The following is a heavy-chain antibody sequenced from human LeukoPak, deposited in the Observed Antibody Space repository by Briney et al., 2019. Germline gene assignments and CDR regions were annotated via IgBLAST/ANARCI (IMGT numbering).Heavy chain of an antibody. V-gene: IGHV3-66*01. Sequence: PGGSLRLSCAASGFTVSSNYMSWVRQAPGKGLEWVSVIYSGGSTYYADSVKGRFTISRDNSKNTLYLQMNSLRAEDTAVYYCARDDRSIRSLDPWGQGTLVTVSS. CDR3: ARDDRSIRSLDP. J-gene: IGHJ5*02. CDR1: GFTVSSNY. D-gene: IGHD3-10*01. CDR2: IYSGGST.